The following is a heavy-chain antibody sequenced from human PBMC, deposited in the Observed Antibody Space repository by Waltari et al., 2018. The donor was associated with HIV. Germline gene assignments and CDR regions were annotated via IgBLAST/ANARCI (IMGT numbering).Heavy chain of an antibody. V-gene: IGHV4-59*01. CDR2: IYYSGST. Sequence: QVQLQESGPGLVKPAETLSLTCTVPGGSISRYYWSWIRQPPGKGLEWIGYIYYSGSTNYNPSLKSRVTISVDTSKNQFSLKLSSVTAADTAVYYCASSSIAARYYFDYWGQGTLVTVSS. D-gene: IGHD6-6*01. J-gene: IGHJ4*02. CDR3: ASSSIAARYYFDY. CDR1: GGSISRYY.